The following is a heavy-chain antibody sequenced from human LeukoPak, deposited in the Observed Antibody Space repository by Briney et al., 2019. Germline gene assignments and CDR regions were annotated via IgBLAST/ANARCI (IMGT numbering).Heavy chain of an antibody. CDR3: AKQAYDSPRTDFDY. Sequence: HPGESLKISCAASGLTFSRYAMSGVRQAPGKGLEWVSGVSTSGGSTYYADSVKGRFTISRDNSKNTLHLQMNSLRAEDTAIYYCAKQAYDSPRTDFDYWGQGTLVTVSS. CDR2: VSTSGGST. V-gene: IGHV3-23*01. CDR1: GLTFSRYA. J-gene: IGHJ4*02. D-gene: IGHD3-22*01.